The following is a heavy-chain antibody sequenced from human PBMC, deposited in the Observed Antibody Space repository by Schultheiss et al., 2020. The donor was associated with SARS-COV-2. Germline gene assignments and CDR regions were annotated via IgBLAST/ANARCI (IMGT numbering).Heavy chain of an antibody. CDR1: GYTFIGYY. Sequence: ASVKVSCKASGYTFIGYYMHWVRQAPGQGLEWMGWINPNSGGTNYAQKFQGWVTMTRDTSISTAYMELSRLRSDDTAVYYCARDTTTVTPAYNWFDPWGQGTLVTVSS. J-gene: IGHJ5*02. V-gene: IGHV1-2*04. CDR2: INPNSGGT. D-gene: IGHD4-17*01. CDR3: ARDTTTVTPAYNWFDP.